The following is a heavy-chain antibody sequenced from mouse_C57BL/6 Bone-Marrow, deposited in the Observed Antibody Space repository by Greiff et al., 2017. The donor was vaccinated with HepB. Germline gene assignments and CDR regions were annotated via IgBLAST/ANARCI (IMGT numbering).Heavy chain of an antibody. V-gene: IGHV6-3*01. CDR3: TGLLPYAMDY. D-gene: IGHD2-10*01. J-gene: IGHJ4*01. Sequence: EVQLQQSGGGLVQPGGSMKLSCVASGFTFSNYWMNWVRQSPEKGLEWVAQIRLKSDNYATHYAESVKGRFTISRDDSKSSVYLQMNNLRAEDTGIYYCTGLLPYAMDYWGQGTSVTVSS. CDR1: GFTFSNYW. CDR2: IRLKSDNYAT.